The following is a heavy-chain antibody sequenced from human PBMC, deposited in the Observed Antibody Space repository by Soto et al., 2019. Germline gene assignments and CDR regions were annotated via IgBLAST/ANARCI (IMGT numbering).Heavy chain of an antibody. D-gene: IGHD5-12*01. Sequence: GASVKVSCKASGYTFTNYAVHWVRQAPGQGLEWMGTIIPILGIANYAQRFQGRFTITADKSTSTAYMELSSLRSEDTAVYYCARDVGDGYNEIDYWGQGTLVTVSS. CDR2: IIPILGIA. CDR3: ARDVGDGYNEIDY. V-gene: IGHV1-69*04. J-gene: IGHJ4*02. CDR1: GYTFTNYA.